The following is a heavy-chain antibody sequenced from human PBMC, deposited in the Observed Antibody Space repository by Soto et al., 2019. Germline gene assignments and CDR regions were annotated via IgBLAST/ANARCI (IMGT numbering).Heavy chain of an antibody. Sequence: PSETLSLTCTVSGGSVSSGSYYSSWSRQPPGKGLEWIGYIYYSGSTNYNPSLKSRVTISVDTSKNQFSLKLSSVTAADTAVYYCARDQNYDSSGYYFWGQGTLVTVSS. CDR1: GGSVSSGSYY. J-gene: IGHJ4*02. CDR2: IYYSGST. D-gene: IGHD3-22*01. CDR3: ARDQNYDSSGYYF. V-gene: IGHV4-61*01.